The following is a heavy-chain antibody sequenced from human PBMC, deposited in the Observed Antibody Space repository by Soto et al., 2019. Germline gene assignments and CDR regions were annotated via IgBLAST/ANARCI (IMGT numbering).Heavy chain of an antibody. CDR1: GGSIRDYY. V-gene: IGHV4-59*01. CDR3: ARDLWGYCGTDCYPLDV. J-gene: IGHJ6*01. D-gene: IGHD2-21*02. Sequence: PSETLSLTCTVSGGSIRDYYWSWIRQSPGKGLEWIGYIYYTGTTRYNPSIKSRVTISVDTSKNQFSLKLNSVTAADTAVYYCARDLWGYCGTDCYPLDVWGQGTTVT. CDR2: IYYTGTT.